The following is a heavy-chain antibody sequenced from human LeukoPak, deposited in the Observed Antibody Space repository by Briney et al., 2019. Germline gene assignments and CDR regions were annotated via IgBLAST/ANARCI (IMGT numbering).Heavy chain of an antibody. CDR1: GFTFSNYA. CDR2: ISGSGGST. Sequence: GGSLRLSCAASGFTFSNYAVTWVRQAPGKGLERVSAISGSGGSTYYADSVKGRFTISRDNSKNTLYLQMNSLRAEDTAVYYCAKDQEYYYDSSGYDYWGQGTLVTVSS. V-gene: IGHV3-23*01. J-gene: IGHJ4*02. D-gene: IGHD3-22*01. CDR3: AKDQEYYYDSSGYDY.